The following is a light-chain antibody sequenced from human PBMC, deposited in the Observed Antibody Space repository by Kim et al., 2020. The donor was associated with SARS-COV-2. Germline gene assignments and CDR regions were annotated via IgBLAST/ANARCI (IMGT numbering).Light chain of an antibody. V-gene: IGKV3-20*01. CDR1: QSVSSSY. CDR2: GAS. Sequence: EIVLTQSPGTLSLSPRERATLSCRASQSVSSSYLAWYHQKPGQAPRLLIYGASSRATGIPDRFSGSGSGTDFTLTISRLEPEDFAVYYCQQYGSSPPWTFGQGTKVDIK. CDR3: QQYGSSPPWT. J-gene: IGKJ1*01.